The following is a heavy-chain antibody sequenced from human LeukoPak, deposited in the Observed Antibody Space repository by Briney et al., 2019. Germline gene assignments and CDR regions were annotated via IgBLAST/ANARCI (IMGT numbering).Heavy chain of an antibody. CDR2: MNPNSGNT. CDR3: AVGVYYYDSSGNWDQA. CDR1: GYTFTSYD. Sequence: ASVKVTCKASGYTFTSYDINWVRQATGQGLEWMGWMNPNSGNTGYAQKFQGRVTMTRNTSISTAYMELSSLRSEDTAVYYCAVGVYYYDSSGNWDQAWGQGTLVTVSS. D-gene: IGHD3-22*01. J-gene: IGHJ5*02. V-gene: IGHV1-8*01.